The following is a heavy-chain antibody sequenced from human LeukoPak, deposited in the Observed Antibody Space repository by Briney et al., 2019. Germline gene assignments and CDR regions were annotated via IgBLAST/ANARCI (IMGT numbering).Heavy chain of an antibody. V-gene: IGHV3-11*05. CDR2: ISTSGSYT. Sequence: GGSLRLSCAAPGFTFSDYYMGWIRQAPGKGLEWVSYISTSGSYTNYADSVKGRFTISREKAKNSLYLHMNSLRAEDTAVYYCARGVRGTYYFDDWGQGTLVTVSS. CDR1: GFTFSDYY. CDR3: ARGVRGTYYFDD. J-gene: IGHJ4*02. D-gene: IGHD1-26*01.